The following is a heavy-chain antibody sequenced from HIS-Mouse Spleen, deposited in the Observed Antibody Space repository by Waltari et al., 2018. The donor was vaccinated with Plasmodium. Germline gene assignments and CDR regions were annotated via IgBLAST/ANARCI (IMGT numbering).Heavy chain of an antibody. D-gene: IGHD6-13*01. V-gene: IGHV3-21*01. CDR2: ISSSSSYI. Sequence: LVKPGGSLRLSCAASGFTFSSYSMNWVRQAPGKGLEWVSSISSSSSYIYYADSVKGRFTISRDNAKNSLYLQMNSLRAEDTAVYYCARDRSAAALLGYWGQGTLVTVSS. CDR3: ARDRSAAALLGY. CDR1: GFTFSSYS. J-gene: IGHJ4*02.